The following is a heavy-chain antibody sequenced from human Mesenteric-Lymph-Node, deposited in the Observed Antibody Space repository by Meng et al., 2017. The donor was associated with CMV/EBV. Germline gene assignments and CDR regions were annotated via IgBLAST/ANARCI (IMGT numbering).Heavy chain of an antibody. CDR1: GFTFSSYW. D-gene: IGHD1-14*01. V-gene: IGHV3-74*01. J-gene: IGHJ4*02. CDR2: INSDGSST. CDR3: AKPRRGWNSFDY. Sequence: GGSLRLSCAASGFTFSSYWMHWVRQAPGKGLVWVSRINSDGSSTSYADSVKGRFTISRDNAKNTLYLQMNSLRAEDTAVYYCAKPRRGWNSFDYWGQGTLVTVSS.